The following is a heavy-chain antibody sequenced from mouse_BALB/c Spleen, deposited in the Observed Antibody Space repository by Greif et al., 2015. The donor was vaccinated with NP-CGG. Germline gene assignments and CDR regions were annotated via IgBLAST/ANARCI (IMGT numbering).Heavy chain of an antibody. CDR2: INPGSGGT. J-gene: IGHJ3*01. V-gene: IGHV1-54*01. D-gene: IGHD4-1*01. Sequence: VQLQQSGAELVRPGTSVKVSCKASGYAFTNYLIEWVKQRPGQGLEWIGVINPGSGGTNYNEKFKGKATLTADKFSSTAYMQLSSLTSDDSAVYFCSRRDWDVAYWGQGTLVTVSA. CDR1: GYAFTNYL. CDR3: SRRDWDVAY.